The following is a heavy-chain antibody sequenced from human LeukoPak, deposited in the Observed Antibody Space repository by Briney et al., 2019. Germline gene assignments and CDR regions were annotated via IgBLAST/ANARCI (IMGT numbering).Heavy chain of an antibody. J-gene: IGHJ4*02. CDR3: ARSRQGAAGHY. CDR1: GFTFTGYY. D-gene: IGHD6-13*01. CDR2: INPNSGGT. Sequence: ASVKVSCKTSGFTFTGYYMHWVRQAPGQGLEWMGWINPNSGGTNYAQKFQGRVTMTRDTSISAAYMELSRLRSDDTAVYYCARSRQGAAGHYWGQGTLVTVSS. V-gene: IGHV1-2*02.